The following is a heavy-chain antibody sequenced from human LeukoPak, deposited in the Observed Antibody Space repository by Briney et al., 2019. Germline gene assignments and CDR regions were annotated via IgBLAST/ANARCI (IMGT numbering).Heavy chain of an antibody. Sequence: KASETLSPTCSVSDDSITMYYWTWIRQPPGKGLEWIGSIYYSGSTYYNPSLKSRVTISVDTSKNQFSLKLSSVTAADTAVYYCARLYYYDSSGYYYAYYYYYMDVWGKGTTVTVSS. V-gene: IGHV4-39*07. CDR1: DDSITMYY. D-gene: IGHD3-22*01. J-gene: IGHJ6*03. CDR2: IYYSGST. CDR3: ARLYYYDSSGYYYAYYYYYMDV.